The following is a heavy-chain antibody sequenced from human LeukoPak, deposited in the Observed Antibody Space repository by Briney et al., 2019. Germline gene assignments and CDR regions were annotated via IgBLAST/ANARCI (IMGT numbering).Heavy chain of an antibody. CDR2: FSGSGGST. V-gene: IGHV3-23*01. CDR1: GFTFSSYA. J-gene: IGHJ4*02. D-gene: IGHD5-18*01. CDR3: ARAGGYGLIDY. Sequence: HPGGSLRLSCAASGFTFSSYAMSWVRQAPGKGLEWVSAFSGSGGSTYYADSVKGRFTISRDDSKNTLYLQMNSLRAEDTAVYYCARAGGYGLIDYWGQGTMVTVSS.